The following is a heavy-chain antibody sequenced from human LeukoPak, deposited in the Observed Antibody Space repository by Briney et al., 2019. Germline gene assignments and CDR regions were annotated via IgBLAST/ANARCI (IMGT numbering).Heavy chain of an antibody. CDR2: FDPEDGET. D-gene: IGHD2-15*01. J-gene: IGHJ3*02. V-gene: IGHV1-24*01. CDR3: ATGAATKDAFDI. CDR1: GYALTELS. Sequence: ASVKVSCKVSGYALTELSMHWVRQAPGKGLEWMGGFDPEDGETIYAQKFQGRVTMTEDTSTDTAYMELSSLRSEDTAVYYYATGAATKDAFDIWGQGTMVTVSS.